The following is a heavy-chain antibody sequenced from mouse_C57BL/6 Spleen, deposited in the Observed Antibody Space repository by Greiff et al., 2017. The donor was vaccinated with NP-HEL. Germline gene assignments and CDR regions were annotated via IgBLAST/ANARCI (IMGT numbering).Heavy chain of an antibody. Sequence: EVQLVESGGDLVKPGGSLTLSCAASGFTFSSYGMSWVLQTPDNRLEWVATISRDGSYTYYPDSVKGRFTISRDNAKNTLYLQMSSLKSEDPAMYYCARLLTGTVVFDYWGQGTTLTVSS. V-gene: IGHV5-6*01. J-gene: IGHJ2*01. CDR1: GFTFSSYG. CDR2: ISRDGSYT. D-gene: IGHD4-1*01. CDR3: ARLLTGTVVFDY.